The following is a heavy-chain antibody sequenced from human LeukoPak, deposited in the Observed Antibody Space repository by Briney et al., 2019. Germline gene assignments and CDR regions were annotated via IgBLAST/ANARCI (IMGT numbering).Heavy chain of an antibody. Sequence: ASVKVSCKASGYTVTGYYMHWVRQAPGQGLEWMGWINPNSGATNYAQKFQGRVTMTRDTSITTTYMELSRLRSDDTAVYYCAKDLMGDYYYYMDVWGKGTTVTISS. D-gene: IGHD1-26*01. J-gene: IGHJ6*03. CDR3: AKDLMGDYYYYMDV. CDR2: INPNSGAT. V-gene: IGHV1-2*02. CDR1: GYTVTGYY.